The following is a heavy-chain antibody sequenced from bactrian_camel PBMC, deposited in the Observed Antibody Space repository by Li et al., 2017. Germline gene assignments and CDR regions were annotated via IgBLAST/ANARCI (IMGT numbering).Heavy chain of an antibody. D-gene: IGHD7*01. CDR2: IQPFSDAK. CDR1: YFPYDTNNR. CDR3: AADQLYGTCRDVLDFPA. V-gene: IGHV3S60*01. Sequence: HVQLVESGGGSVQAGGSLRLSCLALYFPYDTNNRMGWFRQVPGKEREGVAIIQPFSDAKYYADSVKGRFIITRDKAKDLVYLQMNGLQPEDTGMYYCAADQLYGTCRDVLDFPARGQGTQVTVS. J-gene: IGHJ4*01.